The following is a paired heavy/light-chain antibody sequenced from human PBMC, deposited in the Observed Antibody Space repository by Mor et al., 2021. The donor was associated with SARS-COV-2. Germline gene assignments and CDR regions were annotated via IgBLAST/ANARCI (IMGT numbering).Light chain of an antibody. CDR3: LLYYGAAWV. CDR2: STS. CDR1: TGAVTSGYY. V-gene: IGLV7-43*01. Sequence: QTVVTQEPSVTVSPGGTVTLTCASSTGAVTSGYYSHWFQQKPGQAPRALIYSTSNKHSWTPARFSGSLLGGKAALTLSGVQPEDEAEYYCLLYYGAAWVFGGGTKLTVL. J-gene: IGLJ3*02.
Heavy chain of an antibody. CDR1: GFTFSRYD. Sequence: EVQLVESGGGLVQPGGSLRLSCAASGFTFSRYDMHWVRQATGKGLEWVSGIGTAGDTHYPGSVKGRFTISRENAKNSLYLQMNSLKAGDTAVYYCVRGFGETPENFDYWGQGTLVTVSS. CDR3: VRGFGETPENFDY. D-gene: IGHD3-10*01. J-gene: IGHJ4*02. V-gene: IGHV3-13*04. CDR2: IGTAGDT.